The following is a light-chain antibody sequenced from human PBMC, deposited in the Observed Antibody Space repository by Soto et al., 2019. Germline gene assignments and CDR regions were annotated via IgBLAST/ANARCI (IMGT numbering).Light chain of an antibody. Sequence: QSALTQPPSASGSRGQSVTISCTGTSSDVGGYNFVSWYQHHPGKAPKLMIYEVTRRPSGVPDRFSGSKSGNTASLTVSGLLAEDEADYYCASYAGGNHVFGTGTKLTVL. CDR2: EVT. V-gene: IGLV2-8*01. CDR3: ASYAGGNHV. CDR1: SSDVGGYNF. J-gene: IGLJ1*01.